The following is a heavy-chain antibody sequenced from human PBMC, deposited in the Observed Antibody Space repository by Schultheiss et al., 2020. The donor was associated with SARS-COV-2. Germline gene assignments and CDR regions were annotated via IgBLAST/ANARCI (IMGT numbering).Heavy chain of an antibody. CDR2: INHSGST. D-gene: IGHD6-6*01. V-gene: IGHV4-34*01. J-gene: IGHJ6*02. Sequence: GSLRLSCAVYGGSFSGYYWSWIRQPPGKGLEWIGEINHSGSTNYNPSLKSRVTISVDTSKNQFSLKLSSVTAADTAVYYCARESIAARPSPYYYGMDVWGQGTTVTVSS. CDR3: ARESIAARPSPYYYGMDV. CDR1: GGSFSGYY.